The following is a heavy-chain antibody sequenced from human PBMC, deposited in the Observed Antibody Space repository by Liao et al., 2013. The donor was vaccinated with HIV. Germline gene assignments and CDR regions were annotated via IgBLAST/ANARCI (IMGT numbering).Heavy chain of an antibody. J-gene: IGHJ3*02. CDR1: GGSISSGSYY. CDR3: ARGSWPLVGALDI. D-gene: IGHD2-8*02. V-gene: IGHV4-61*02. CDR2: IYTSGST. Sequence: QVQLQESGPGLVKPSQTLSLTCTVSGGSISSGSYYWSWIRQPAGKGLEWIGRIYTSGSTNYNPSLKSRVTISVDTSNDQFSLNLYSVTAADTAVYFCARGSWPLVGALDIWGQGTMVTVSS.